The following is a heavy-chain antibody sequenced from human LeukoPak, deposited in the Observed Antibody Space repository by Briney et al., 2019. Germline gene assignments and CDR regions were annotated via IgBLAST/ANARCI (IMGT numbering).Heavy chain of an antibody. V-gene: IGHV1-69*04. CDR3: AREDYDSSGYYFDY. J-gene: IGHJ4*02. Sequence: SVKVSCKAPGGTFSSYTISWVRQAPRQGLEWMGRVIPILGIANYAQKFQGRVTITADKSTSTAYMELSSLRSEDTAVYYCAREDYDSSGYYFDYWGQGTLVTVSS. CDR1: GGTFSSYT. CDR2: VIPILGIA. D-gene: IGHD3-22*01.